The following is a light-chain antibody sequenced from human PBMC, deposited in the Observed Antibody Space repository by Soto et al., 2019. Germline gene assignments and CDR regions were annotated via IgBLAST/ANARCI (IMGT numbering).Light chain of an antibody. CDR2: GAS. J-gene: IGKJ1*01. CDR3: QQYNDWPRT. Sequence: ERVMTQSPATLSVSPGERATLACRASQSISINLAWFQQNPGQAPRPLISGASTRAAGIPTRFSGSGSGTEFTLTISSLQSEDFATYHCQQYNDWPRTFGQGTK. CDR1: QSISIN. V-gene: IGKV3-15*01.